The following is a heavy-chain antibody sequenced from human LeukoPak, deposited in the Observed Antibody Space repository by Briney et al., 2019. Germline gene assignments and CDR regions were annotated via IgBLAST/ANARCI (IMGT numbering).Heavy chain of an antibody. CDR2: ISWNSGSI. D-gene: IGHD6-13*01. V-gene: IGHV3-9*01. CDR3: AKDMSSSWFYYFDY. J-gene: IGHJ4*02. Sequence: PGRSLRLSCAASGFTFDDYAMHWVRQAPGKGLEWVSGISWNSGSIGYADPVKGRFTISRDNAKNSLYLQMNSLRAEDTALYYCAKDMSSSWFYYFDYWGQGTLVTVSS. CDR1: GFTFDDYA.